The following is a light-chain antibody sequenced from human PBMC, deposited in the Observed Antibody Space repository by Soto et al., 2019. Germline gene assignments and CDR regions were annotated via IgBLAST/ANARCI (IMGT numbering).Light chain of an antibody. V-gene: IGLV2-8*01. CDR3: SSFAGSNNFPYV. CDR2: EIN. J-gene: IGLJ1*01. Sequence: QSALTQPPSASGSPGQSVTISCTGTSSDVGAYDYVSWYQRHPGKAPKLMIYEINKRPSGVPDRFSGSKSGNTASLTVSGLQAEDEAGYYCSSFAGSNNFPYVFGTGTKVTVL. CDR1: SSDVGAYDY.